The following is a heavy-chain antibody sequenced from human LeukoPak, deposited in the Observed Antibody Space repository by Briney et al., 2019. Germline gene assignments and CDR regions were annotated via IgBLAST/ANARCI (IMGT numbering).Heavy chain of an antibody. CDR3: ARAHAYYYDSSGYDAFDI. CDR2: IYSGGST. CDR1: GFTFSSYA. J-gene: IGHJ3*02. D-gene: IGHD3-22*01. V-gene: IGHV3-53*01. Sequence: GGSLRLSCAASGFTFSSYAMSWVRQAPGKGLEWVSVIYSGGSTYYADSVKGRFTISRDNSKNTLYLQMNSLRAEDTAVYYCARAHAYYYDSSGYDAFDIWGQGTMVTVSS.